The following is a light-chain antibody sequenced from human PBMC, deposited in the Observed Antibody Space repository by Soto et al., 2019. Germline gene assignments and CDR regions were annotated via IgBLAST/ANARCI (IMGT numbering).Light chain of an antibody. V-gene: IGKV3D-20*01. CDR3: QQYGSSPWT. Sequence: EIVLTQSPATLSLSPGERATLSCGASQSIGGNYLAWYQQKPGLAPRLLIYDASSRATGIPDRFTGSGSGTDFTLTISRLEPEDFAVYYCQQYGSSPWTFGQGTRVEIK. CDR1: QSIGGNY. CDR2: DAS. J-gene: IGKJ1*01.